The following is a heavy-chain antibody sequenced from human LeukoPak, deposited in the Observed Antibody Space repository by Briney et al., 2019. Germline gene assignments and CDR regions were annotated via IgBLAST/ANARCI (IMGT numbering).Heavy chain of an antibody. J-gene: IGHJ4*02. CDR1: GGSISSGSYY. Sequence: SQTLSLTYTVSGGSISSGSYYWSWIRQPAGKGLEWIGRIYTSGSTNYNPSLKSRVTISVDTSKNQFSLKLSSVTAADTAVYYCARDLELGWGQGTLVTVSS. D-gene: IGHD1-7*01. CDR3: ARDLELG. CDR2: IYTSGST. V-gene: IGHV4-61*02.